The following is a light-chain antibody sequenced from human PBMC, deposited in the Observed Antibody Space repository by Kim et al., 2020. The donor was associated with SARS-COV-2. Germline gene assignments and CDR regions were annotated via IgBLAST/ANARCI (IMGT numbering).Light chain of an antibody. J-gene: IGLJ3*02. CDR1: NSDVGGYNF. V-gene: IGLV2-11*01. CDR2: DVS. Sequence: QSALTQPRSVSGSPGQSVTISCTGTNSDVGGYNFVSWYQQHPGKAPKLMIFDVSKRPSGVPDRFSGSKSGNTASLTISGLQAEDEADYYCCSYTGTYTLGVFGGGTQLTVL. CDR3: CSYTGTYTLGV.